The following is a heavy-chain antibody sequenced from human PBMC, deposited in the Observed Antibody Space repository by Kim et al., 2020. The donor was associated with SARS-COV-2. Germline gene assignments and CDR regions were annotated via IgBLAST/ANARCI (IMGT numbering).Heavy chain of an antibody. V-gene: IGHV3-23*03. Sequence: GGSLRLSCAASGFTFSNYAMRWVRQAPGKGLEWVSVIYSGAGTTHYADSVKGRFTTSRDISKSTLYLQMNSLRAEDTAVYYCARVSAYYYFDYWGLGTL. CDR2: IYSGAGTT. CDR3: ARVSAYYYFDY. D-gene: IGHD3-22*01. CDR1: GFTFSNYA. J-gene: IGHJ4*02.